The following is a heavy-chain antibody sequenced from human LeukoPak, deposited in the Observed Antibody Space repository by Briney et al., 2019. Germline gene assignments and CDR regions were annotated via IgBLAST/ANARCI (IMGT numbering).Heavy chain of an antibody. CDR1: GFTFSSYW. V-gene: IGHV3-7*01. D-gene: IGHD3-9*01. J-gene: IGHJ6*02. CDR3: ARDLRDILTGPYYYYYGMDV. Sequence: GGSLRLSCAASGFTFSSYWMSWVRQAPGKGLEWVANIKQDGSEKYYVDSVKGRFTISRDNAKNSLYLQMNSLRAEDTAVYYCARDLRDILTGPYYYYYGMDVWGQGTTVTVSS. CDR2: IKQDGSEK.